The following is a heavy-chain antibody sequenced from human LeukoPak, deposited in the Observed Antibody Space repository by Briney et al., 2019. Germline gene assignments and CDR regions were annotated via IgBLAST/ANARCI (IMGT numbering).Heavy chain of an antibody. Sequence: ASVKVSCKASGYTFTGYYMHWVRQAPGQGLEWMGWINPNSGGTNYAQKFQGRVTMTRDTSISTAYMELSRLRSDDTAVYYCARGILAGRGNYFDYWGQGTLVTVSS. V-gene: IGHV1-2*02. J-gene: IGHJ4*02. CDR1: GYTFTGYY. CDR3: ARGILAGRGNYFDY. CDR2: INPNSGGT.